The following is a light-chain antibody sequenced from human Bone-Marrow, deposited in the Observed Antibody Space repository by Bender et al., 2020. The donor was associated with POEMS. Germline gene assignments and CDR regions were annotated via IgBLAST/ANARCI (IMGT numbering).Light chain of an antibody. CDR1: SSNIGNHG. CDR2: YDD. Sequence: QSVVTQPPSLSEAPRQRVTISCSGSSSNIGNHGVNWYQQLSGKAPKLLIYYDDLLTPGVSDRFSASKSGTSASLDISELQSEDEALYYCAAWDDSLRGWVFGGGTKLTVL. J-gene: IGLJ3*02. CDR3: AAWDDSLRGWV. V-gene: IGLV1-36*01.